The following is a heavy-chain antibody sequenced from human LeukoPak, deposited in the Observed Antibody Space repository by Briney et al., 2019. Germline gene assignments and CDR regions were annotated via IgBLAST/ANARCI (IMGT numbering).Heavy chain of an antibody. D-gene: IGHD3-10*01. Sequence: ASVKVSCKASGYIFSNYGISWVRQAPGQGLEWMGWISAYNGNTNYAQKLQGRVTMTTDTSTSTAYMELRSLRSDDTAVYYCARLGDYGSGSYVDYWGQGTLVTVSS. J-gene: IGHJ4*02. CDR2: ISAYNGNT. CDR1: GYIFSNYG. V-gene: IGHV1-18*01. CDR3: ARLGDYGSGSYVDY.